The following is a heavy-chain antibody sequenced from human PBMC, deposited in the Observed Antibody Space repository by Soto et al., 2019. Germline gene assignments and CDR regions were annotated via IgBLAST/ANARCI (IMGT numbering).Heavy chain of an antibody. CDR1: GYRFTSYW. CDR2: IYPGDSDT. CDR3: ARVGPLDAFDI. V-gene: IGHV5-51*01. D-gene: IGHD1-26*01. Sequence: ESLKVSFKGSGYRFTSYWIVWVRQMPGKGLEWMGIIYPGDSDTRYSPSFQGQVTISADKSISTAYLQWSSLKASDTAMYYCARVGPLDAFDIWGQGTMVTVSS. J-gene: IGHJ3*02.